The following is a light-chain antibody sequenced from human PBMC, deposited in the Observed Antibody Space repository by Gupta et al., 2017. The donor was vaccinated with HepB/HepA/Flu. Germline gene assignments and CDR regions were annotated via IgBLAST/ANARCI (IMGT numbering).Light chain of an antibody. CDR3: SSEAASNKMGV. CDR1: SSDIGDYNF. J-gene: IGLJ2*01. CDR2: EVS. V-gene: IGLV2-8*01. Sequence: QSALTQPPSASGSPGQSVTISCTGSSSDIGDYNFVSWYQQHPGKAPKLIIYEVSKRPSGVPDRFSGSKSGNTASLTVAGLQAEDEADYHCSSEAASNKMGVFGGGTKLTVL.